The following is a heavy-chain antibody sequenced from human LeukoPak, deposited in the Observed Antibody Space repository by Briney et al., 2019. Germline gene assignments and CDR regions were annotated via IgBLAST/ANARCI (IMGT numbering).Heavy chain of an antibody. V-gene: IGHV3-48*03. CDR2: ISSSGSTI. J-gene: IGHJ6*03. CDR3: AKGVKVPLLRYFSYYMDV. CDR1: GSTFSSYE. D-gene: IGHD3-9*01. Sequence: PGGSLRLSCAASGSTFSSYEMNWVRQAPGKGLEWVSYISSSGSTIYYADSVKGRFTISRDNAKNSLYLQMNSLRAEDTAVYYCAKGVKVPLLRYFSYYMDVWGKGTTVAISS.